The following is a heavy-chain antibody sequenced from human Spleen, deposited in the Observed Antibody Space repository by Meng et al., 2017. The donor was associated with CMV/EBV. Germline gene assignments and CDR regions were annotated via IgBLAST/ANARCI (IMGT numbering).Heavy chain of an antibody. CDR2: IYHSGNT. Sequence: GSLRLSCTVSGYSISSGYYWGWIRQPPGKGLEWIGSIYHSGNTYYNPSLESRVTISVDTSKNQFSLKLSSVTAADTAVYYCARHISGSRHPFDYWGQGTLVTVSS. D-gene: IGHD1-26*01. J-gene: IGHJ4*02. V-gene: IGHV4-38-2*02. CDR3: ARHISGSRHPFDY. CDR1: GYSISSGYY.